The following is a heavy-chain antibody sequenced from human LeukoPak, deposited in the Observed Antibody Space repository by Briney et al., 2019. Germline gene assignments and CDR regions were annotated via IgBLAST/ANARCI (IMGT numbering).Heavy chain of an antibody. J-gene: IGHJ4*02. D-gene: IGHD1/OR15-1a*01. Sequence: PGGSLRLSCVASGFIFNNFWMSWVRQAPGKGLEWVAKIKYDGSEKYYVDSVKGRFTISRDNAKNSLYLQMNTLRADDTAVYYCAKGTKPMMTVPDYWGQGILVTVSS. CDR1: GFIFNNFW. CDR3: AKGTKPMMTVPDY. V-gene: IGHV3-7*03. CDR2: IKYDGSEK.